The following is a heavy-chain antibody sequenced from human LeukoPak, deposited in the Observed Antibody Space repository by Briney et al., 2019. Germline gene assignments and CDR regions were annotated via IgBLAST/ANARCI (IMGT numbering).Heavy chain of an antibody. CDR3: ARGNPGVIDY. CDR1: GGTFSSYA. J-gene: IGHJ4*02. D-gene: IGHD3-10*01. CDR2: INPSGGST. Sequence: ASVKVSCKASGGTFSSYAISWVRQAPGQGLEWMGMINPSGGSTSYAQKFQGRVTMTRDTSTSTVYMELSSLRSEDTAVYYCARGNPGVIDYWGQGTLVTVSS. V-gene: IGHV1-46*01.